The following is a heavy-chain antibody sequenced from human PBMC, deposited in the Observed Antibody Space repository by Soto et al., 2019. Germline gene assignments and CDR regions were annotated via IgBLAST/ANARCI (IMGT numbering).Heavy chain of an antibody. J-gene: IGHJ6*03. V-gene: IGHV1-8*01. D-gene: IGHD3-10*01. Sequence: ASVKVSCKASGYTFTSYGINWVRQATGQGLEWMGWMNPNSGNTGYAQKFQGRVTMTRNTSISTAYMELSSLRSEDTAVYYCARVYGSGAYYYYYMDVWGKGTTVTVSS. CDR2: MNPNSGNT. CDR1: GYTFTSYG. CDR3: ARVYGSGAYYYYYMDV.